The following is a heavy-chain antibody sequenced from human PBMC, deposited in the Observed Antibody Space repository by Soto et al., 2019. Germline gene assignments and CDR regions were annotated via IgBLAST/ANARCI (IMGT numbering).Heavy chain of an antibody. V-gene: IGHV1-69*13. CDR3: ARDLGRLLPFDP. Sequence: AASVKVSFKASGGTFSSYAISWVRQAPGQGLEWMGGIIPIFGTANYAQKFQGRVTITADESTSTAYMELSSLRSEDTAVYYCARDLGRLLPFDPWGQGTLVTVSS. CDR2: IIPIFGTA. CDR1: GGTFSSYA. D-gene: IGHD2-15*01. J-gene: IGHJ5*02.